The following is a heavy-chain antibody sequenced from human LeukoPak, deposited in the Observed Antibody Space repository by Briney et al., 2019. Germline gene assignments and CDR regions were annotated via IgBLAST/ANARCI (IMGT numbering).Heavy chain of an antibody. J-gene: IGHJ4*02. D-gene: IGHD1-26*01. CDR2: ISAYNGNT. CDR1: GYTFISYG. CDR3: ARVVGGSYYSANCFDY. V-gene: IGHV1-18*01. Sequence: AASVKVSCKPSGYTFISYGISWVRQAPGQGLEWMGWISAYNGNTHYAQKLQGRVTMTTDTSTSTAYMELRGLRSDDTAVYYCARVVGGSYYSANCFDYWGQGTLVTVSS.